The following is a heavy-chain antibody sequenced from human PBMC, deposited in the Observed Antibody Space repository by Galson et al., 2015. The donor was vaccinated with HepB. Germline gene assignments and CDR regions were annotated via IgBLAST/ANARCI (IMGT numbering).Heavy chain of an antibody. CDR2: INPDSGAT. J-gene: IGHJ6*03. Sequence: SVKVSCKASGYSFTGYYMHWVRQAPGQGLEWMGWINPDSGATHYSQKFQGRVTMTRDTSISTAYMELNKLRSDDTAIYYCARGNYDVWSGYYYYMDVWGKGTTVTVSS. CDR3: ARGNYDVWSGYYYYMDV. CDR1: GYSFTGYY. V-gene: IGHV1-2*02. D-gene: IGHD3-3*01.